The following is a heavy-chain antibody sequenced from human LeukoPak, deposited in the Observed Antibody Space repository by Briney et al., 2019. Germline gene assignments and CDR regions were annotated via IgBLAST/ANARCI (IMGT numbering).Heavy chain of an antibody. CDR3: ARFGEFMYYYYGTDV. V-gene: IGHV3-48*03. Sequence: GGSLRLSCAASGFTFSSYEMNWVRQAPGKGLEWVSYISSSGSTIYYADSVKGRFTISRDNAKNSLYLQMNSLRAEDTAVYYCARFGEFMYYYYGTDVWGKGTTVTVSS. CDR1: GFTFSSYE. D-gene: IGHD3-10*01. CDR2: ISSSGSTI. J-gene: IGHJ6*04.